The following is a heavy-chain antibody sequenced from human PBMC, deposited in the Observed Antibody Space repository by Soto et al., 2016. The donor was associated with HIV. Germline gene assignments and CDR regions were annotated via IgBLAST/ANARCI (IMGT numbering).Heavy chain of an antibody. Sequence: EVQLVESGGGVVQPGGSLRLSCGASGFIFDDYAMHWVRQSPGKGLEWVSLISGDGDSIYYADFVKGRFTISRDNSKNFLYLQMNNVRTEDTALYYCTKASYDNSGYYLDAFDIWGQGTMVTVSS. CDR3: TKASYDNSGYYLDAFDI. CDR1: GFIFDDYA. D-gene: IGHD3-22*01. V-gene: IGHV3-43*02. CDR2: ISGDGDSI. J-gene: IGHJ3*02.